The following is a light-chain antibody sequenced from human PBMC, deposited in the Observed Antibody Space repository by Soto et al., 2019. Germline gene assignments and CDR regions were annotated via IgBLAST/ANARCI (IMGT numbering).Light chain of an antibody. J-gene: IGKJ1*01. V-gene: IGKV3-20*01. CDR3: QVYGSSPKT. Sequence: IVLTQSPGTLSLSPGEGATLSCRASQPVNSGYLAWYQQKPGQAPRLLMYGVSTRDTGIPDRLSGSGAGTDFTLTISRLEPGDFAVYYCQVYGSSPKTFGQGTKVKFK. CDR2: GVS. CDR1: QPVNSGY.